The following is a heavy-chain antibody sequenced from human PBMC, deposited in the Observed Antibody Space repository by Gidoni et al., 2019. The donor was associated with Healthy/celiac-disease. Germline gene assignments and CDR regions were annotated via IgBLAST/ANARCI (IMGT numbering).Heavy chain of an antibody. CDR2: IWYDGSNK. V-gene: IGHV3-33*01. J-gene: IGHJ5*02. D-gene: IGHD6-13*01. Sequence: QVQLVESGGGVVQPGRSLRLSCAASGFTFSSYGMHWVRQAPGKGLEWVAVIWYDGSNKYYADSVKGRFTISRDNSKNTRYLQMNSLRAEDTAVYYCARDIRAAAGHWFDPWGQGTLVTVSS. CDR1: GFTFSSYG. CDR3: ARDIRAAAGHWFDP.